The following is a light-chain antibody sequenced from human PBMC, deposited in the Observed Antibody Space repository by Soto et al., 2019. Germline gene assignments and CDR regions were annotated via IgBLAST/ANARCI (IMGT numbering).Light chain of an antibody. CDR2: GAS. Sequence: EIVMTQSPATLSVSPGERATLSCRASQSVSSNLAWYQQKPVQAPRLLIYGASTRATGIPARFSGSGSGTEFTLTISSLQSEDFAVYYCQQYNNWPYTFGQGTKLAIK. CDR3: QQYNNWPYT. V-gene: IGKV3-15*01. CDR1: QSVSSN. J-gene: IGKJ2*01.